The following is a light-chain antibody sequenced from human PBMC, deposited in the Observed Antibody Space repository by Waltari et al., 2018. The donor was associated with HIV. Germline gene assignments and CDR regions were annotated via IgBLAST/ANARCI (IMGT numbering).Light chain of an antibody. CDR3: LTYVSKTSTWQ. CDR2: DVS. Sequence: QSALTQPPSVSGNPGQSVTITCTGTDIDIGNYNLVSWFQQHPGKAPKLLIYDVSKRPSGVSSRFSGSKSGYFASLTISGLLTEDESSYYCLTYVSKTSTWQFGGGTYLTV. J-gene: IGLJ3*02. V-gene: IGLV2-23*02. CDR1: DIDIGNYNL.